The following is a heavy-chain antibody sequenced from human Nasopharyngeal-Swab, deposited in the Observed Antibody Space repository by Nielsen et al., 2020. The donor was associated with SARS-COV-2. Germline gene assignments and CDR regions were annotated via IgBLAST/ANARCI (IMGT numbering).Heavy chain of an antibody. CDR2: INSDGSST. CDR3: ARGYYDFWSGYAGFDP. D-gene: IGHD3-3*01. V-gene: IGHV3-74*01. J-gene: IGHJ5*02. Sequence: LSLTCAASGFTFSSYWMHWVRQAPGKGLVWVSRINSDGSSTSYADSVKGRFTISRDNAKNTLYLQMNSLRAEDTAVYYCARGYYDFWSGYAGFDPWGQGTPVTVSS. CDR1: GFTFSSYW.